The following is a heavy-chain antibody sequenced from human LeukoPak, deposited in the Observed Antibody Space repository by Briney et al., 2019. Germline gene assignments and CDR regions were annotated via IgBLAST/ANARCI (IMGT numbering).Heavy chain of an antibody. V-gene: IGHV4-38-2*01. CDR2: IYHSGST. CDR3: ARGGGSSWRFDY. Sequence: IPSETLSLTCGVSGYSISSGYYWGWIRQPPGKGLEWIGSIYHSGSTYYNPSLKSRVTISVDTSKNQFSLKLSSVTAADTAVYYCARGGGSSWRFDYWGQGTLVTVSS. J-gene: IGHJ4*02. D-gene: IGHD1-26*01. CDR1: GYSISSGYY.